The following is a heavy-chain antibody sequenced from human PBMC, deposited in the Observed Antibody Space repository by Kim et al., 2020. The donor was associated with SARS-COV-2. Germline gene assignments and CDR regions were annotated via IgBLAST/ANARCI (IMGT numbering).Heavy chain of an antibody. CDR1: GFTFSSYW. D-gene: IGHD5-18*01. CDR2: INSDGSST. Sequence: GGSLRLSCAASGFTFSSYWMHWVRQAPGKGLVWVSRINSDGSSTSYADSVKGRFTISRDNAKNTLYLQMNSLRAEDTAVYYCARDPGLPDYSYGSGLVAFDIWGQGTMVTVSS. V-gene: IGHV3-74*01. CDR3: ARDPGLPDYSYGSGLVAFDI. J-gene: IGHJ3*02.